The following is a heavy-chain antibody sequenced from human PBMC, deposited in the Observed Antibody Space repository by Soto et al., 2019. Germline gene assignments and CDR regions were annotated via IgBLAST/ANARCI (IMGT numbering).Heavy chain of an antibody. CDR3: ARGLSFRGDFAV. CDR1: GGSISSSSW. CDR2: IYHAGSP. Sequence: HLQESGPGLVKPSGTLSLTCYVSGGSISSSSWWTWVRQSPGKGLEWIGEIYHAGSPNYNPSFQSRVTILADKSKNHFSLRLTSVTAADTAIYYCARGLSFRGDFAVWGQGTTVTVSS. J-gene: IGHJ3*01. D-gene: IGHD2-21*02. V-gene: IGHV4-4*02.